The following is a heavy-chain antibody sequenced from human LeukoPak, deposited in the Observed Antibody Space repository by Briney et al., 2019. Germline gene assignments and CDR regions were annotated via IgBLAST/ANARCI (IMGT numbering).Heavy chain of an antibody. V-gene: IGHV3-23*01. CDR2: ISGSGGST. CDR1: GFTFSSYA. D-gene: IGHD3-22*01. J-gene: IGHJ4*02. CDR3: AKRTPRGYDSSGYGDY. Sequence: GGSLRLSCAASGFTFSSYAMSWVRQAPGKGLEWVSAISGSGGSTYYADSVKGRFTISRDNSKNTLYLQMNSLRAEDTAVYYCAKRTPRGYDSSGYGDYWGQGTLVTVSS.